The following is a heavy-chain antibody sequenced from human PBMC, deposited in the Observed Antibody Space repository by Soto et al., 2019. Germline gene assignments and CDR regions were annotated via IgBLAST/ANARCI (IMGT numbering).Heavy chain of an antibody. CDR1: GFTFSNYA. Sequence: GGSLRLSCAAAGFTFSNYAMSWVRQAPGKGLECVSAISGGSSSTYYADSVKGRFTISRDNAKNTLYLQMNSLRAEDTAVYYCAKGSRSCTSTRCYQYYFDSWGPGPLVPVSS. D-gene: IGHD2-2*01. V-gene: IGHV3-23*01. J-gene: IGHJ4*02. CDR2: ISGGSSST. CDR3: AKGSRSCTSTRCYQYYFDS.